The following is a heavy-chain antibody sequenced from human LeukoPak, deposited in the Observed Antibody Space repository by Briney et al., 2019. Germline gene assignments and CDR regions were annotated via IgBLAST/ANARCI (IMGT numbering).Heavy chain of an antibody. CDR2: IYPSDSDT. CDR3: AKHRYFGSGSYFSDFDY. Sequence: GESLKISCRASGYAFTNYWIGWVRQMPGKGLEWMGIIYPSDSDTRYSPSFQGHVTISADRSISTAYLQWSSLKASDTAMYHCAKHRYFGSGSYFSDFDYWGQGTLVTVSS. J-gene: IGHJ4*02. D-gene: IGHD3-10*01. V-gene: IGHV5-51*01. CDR1: GYAFTNYW.